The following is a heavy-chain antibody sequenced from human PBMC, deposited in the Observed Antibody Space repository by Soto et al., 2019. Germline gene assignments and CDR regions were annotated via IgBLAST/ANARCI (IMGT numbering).Heavy chain of an antibody. CDR3: ARWRDYYDSSGYYWDPRAYYYYGMDV. J-gene: IGHJ6*02. Sequence: PSETLSLTCAVYGGSFSGYYWSWIRQPPGKGLEWIGEINHSGRTNYNPSLKSRVTISVDTSKNQFSLKLSSVTAADTAVYYCARWRDYYDSSGYYWDPRAYYYYGMDVWGQGTTVTVSS. V-gene: IGHV4-34*01. CDR2: INHSGRT. D-gene: IGHD3-22*01. CDR1: GGSFSGYY.